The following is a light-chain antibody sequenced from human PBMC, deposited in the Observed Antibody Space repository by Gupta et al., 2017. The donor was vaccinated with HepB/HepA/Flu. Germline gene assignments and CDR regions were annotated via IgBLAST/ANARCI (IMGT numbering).Light chain of an antibody. J-gene: IGKJ3*01. CDR2: WAS. Sequence: DFLMPKFPDSFAVSLGERATITCKSSQSVLYSSNNKNYLAWYQQKPGQPPKLLIYWASTRESGVPDRFSGSGSGTDFTLTISSLQAEDVAVYYCQQDYSTFTFGPGTKVDIK. CDR3: QQDYSTFT. CDR1: QSVLYSSNNKNY. V-gene: IGKV4-1*01.